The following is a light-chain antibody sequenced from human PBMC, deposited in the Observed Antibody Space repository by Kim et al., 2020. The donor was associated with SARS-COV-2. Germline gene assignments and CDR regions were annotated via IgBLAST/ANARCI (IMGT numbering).Light chain of an antibody. Sequence: EIELTQSPGTLSLSPGERATLSCRASQSVSSSYLGWYQQKPGQAPKLLIYDASSRATGIPDRFSGSGSGTDFTLTISRLEPEDFAAYYCQQYGSSPYTFGQGTKLEI. V-gene: IGKV3-20*01. CDR1: QSVSSSY. J-gene: IGKJ2*01. CDR2: DAS. CDR3: QQYGSSPYT.